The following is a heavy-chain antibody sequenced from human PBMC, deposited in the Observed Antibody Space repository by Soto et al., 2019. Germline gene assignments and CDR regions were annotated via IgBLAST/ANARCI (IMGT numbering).Heavy chain of an antibody. CDR3: AREEVVGAWAPFNQSDI. D-gene: IGHD1-26*01. CDR2: IYYSGST. CDR1: GGSISSGGYY. V-gene: IGHV4-31*03. Sequence: KPSETLSLTCTVSGGSISSGGYYWSWIRQHPGKGLEWIGYIYYSGSTYYNPSLKSRVTISVDTSKNQFSLKLSSVTAADTAVYYCAREEVVGAWAPFNQSDIWGQGTMVTVSS. J-gene: IGHJ3*02.